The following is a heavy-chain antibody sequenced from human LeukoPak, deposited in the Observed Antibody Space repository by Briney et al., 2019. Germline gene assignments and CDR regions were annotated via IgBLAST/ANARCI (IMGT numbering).Heavy chain of an antibody. J-gene: IGHJ4*02. Sequence: GGSLRLSCAASGFTFSSYWMSWVRQAPGKGLERVANIKQDGSEKFYADSVKGRFTISRDNAKNSLYLQMNSLRAEDTAVYYFSGGLVRGPKDYWGQGTLVTVSS. CDR1: GFTFSSYW. D-gene: IGHD3-10*02. V-gene: IGHV3-7*01. CDR2: IKQDGSEK. CDR3: SGGLVRGPKDY.